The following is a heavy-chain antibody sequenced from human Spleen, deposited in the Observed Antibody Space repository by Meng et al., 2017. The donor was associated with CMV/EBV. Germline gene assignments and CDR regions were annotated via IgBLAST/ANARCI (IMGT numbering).Heavy chain of an antibody. CDR3: ARAGAAVTTNFDL. D-gene: IGHD4-17*01. CDR1: GYTFTKYR. CDR2: VGAGSGET. J-gene: IGHJ4*02. Sequence: CKDSGYTFTKYRITWVRQAPGQRLEWMGWVGAGSGETNYGQKFQGRVTVTADTFTKTAYMEMRSLRSDDSAIYYCARAGAAVTTNFDLWGQGTLVTVSS. V-gene: IGHV1-18*01.